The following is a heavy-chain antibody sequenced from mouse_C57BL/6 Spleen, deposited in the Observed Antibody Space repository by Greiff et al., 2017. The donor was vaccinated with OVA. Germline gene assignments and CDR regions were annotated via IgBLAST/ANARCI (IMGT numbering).Heavy chain of an antibody. V-gene: IGHV1-26*01. CDR3: ARSPYDSKGPYYYAMDY. D-gene: IGHD2-5*01. CDR2: INPNNGGT. J-gene: IGHJ4*01. Sequence: VQLQQSGPELVKPGASVKISCKASGYTFTDYYMNWVKQSHGKSLEWIGDINPNNGGTSYNQKFKGKATLTVDKSSSTAYMELGSLTSEDSAVYYCARSPYDSKGPYYYAMDYWGQGTSVTVSS. CDR1: GYTFTDYY.